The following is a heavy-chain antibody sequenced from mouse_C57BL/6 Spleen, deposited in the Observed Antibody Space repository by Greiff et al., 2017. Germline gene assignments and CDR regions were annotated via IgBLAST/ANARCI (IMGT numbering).Heavy chain of an antibody. V-gene: IGHV5-17*01. CDR1: GYTFSDYG. CDR3: ARPIDYDDWYFDV. CDR2: ISSGSSTI. D-gene: IGHD2-4*01. Sequence: EVQGVESGGGLVKPGGSLKLSCAASGYTFSDYGMHWVRQAPEKGLEWVAYISSGSSTIYYADTVKGRFTISRDNAKNTLFLQLTSLRSEDTAMYYCARPIDYDDWYFDVWGTGTTVTVSS. J-gene: IGHJ1*03.